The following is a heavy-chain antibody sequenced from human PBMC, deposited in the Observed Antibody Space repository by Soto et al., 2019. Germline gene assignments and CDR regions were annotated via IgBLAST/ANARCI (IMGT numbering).Heavy chain of an antibody. V-gene: IGHV1-24*01. CDR1: GCTLTELS. CDR3: ATDFGLRYFDWPNNFDY. Sequence: ASVKVSCKVSGCTLTELSMHWVRQAPGKGLEWMGGFDPEDGETIYAQKFQGRVTMTEDTSTDTAYMELSSLRSEDTAVYYCATDFGLRYFDWPNNFDYWGQGTLVTVSS. J-gene: IGHJ4*02. CDR2: FDPEDGET. D-gene: IGHD3-9*01.